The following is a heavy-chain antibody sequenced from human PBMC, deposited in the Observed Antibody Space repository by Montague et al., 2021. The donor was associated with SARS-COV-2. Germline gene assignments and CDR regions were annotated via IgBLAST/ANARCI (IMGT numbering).Heavy chain of an antibody. CDR1: GGSLSGYY. D-gene: IGHD4-23*01. J-gene: IGHJ4*02. CDR2: INYCGST. CDR3: ARGSTVAHY. V-gene: IGHV4-34*01. Sequence: SETLSLTCAVYGGSLSGYYWSWIRQPPGKGREWIGEINYCGSTNYNPSLKSRVTISVDTSKNQFSLKLSSVTAADTAVYYCARGSTVAHYWGQGALVTVSS.